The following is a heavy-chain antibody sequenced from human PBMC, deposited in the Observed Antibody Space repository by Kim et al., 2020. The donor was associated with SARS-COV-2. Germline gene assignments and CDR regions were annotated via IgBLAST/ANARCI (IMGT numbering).Heavy chain of an antibody. CDR2: IYHSGST. V-gene: IGHV4-38-2*02. Sequence: SETLSLTCTVSGYSISSGYYWGWIRQPPGKGLEWIGSIYHSGSTYYNPSLKSRVTISVDTSKNQFSLKLSSVTAADTAVYYCARKAHTMVRGVITNWFDPWGQGTLVTVSS. CDR1: GYSISSGYY. J-gene: IGHJ5*02. CDR3: ARKAHTMVRGVITNWFDP. D-gene: IGHD3-10*01.